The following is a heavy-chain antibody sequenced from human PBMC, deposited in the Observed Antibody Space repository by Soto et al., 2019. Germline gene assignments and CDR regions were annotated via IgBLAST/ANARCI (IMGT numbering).Heavy chain of an antibody. CDR3: ARGQRAEAGSWYFDS. J-gene: IGHJ4*02. CDR2: IGVPGDP. D-gene: IGHD6-13*01. V-gene: IGHV3-13*05. CDR1: GFTLSSYD. Sequence: EVQSVESGGGLVQPGGSLRLSCAASGFTLSSYDMHWVRQAAGKTLEWVSAIGVPGDPFYPDSVKGRFTISRENARNSLYLQMNSLRAGDTAVYYCARGQRAEAGSWYFDSWGQGTLVTVSS.